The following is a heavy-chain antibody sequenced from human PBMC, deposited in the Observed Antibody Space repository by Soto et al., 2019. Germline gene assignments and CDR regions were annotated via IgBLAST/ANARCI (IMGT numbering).Heavy chain of an antibody. CDR2: IVVGSGNT. CDR1: GFTFTSSA. CDR3: AAGDLLAVAGTYYYYGMDV. V-gene: IGHV1-58*01. Sequence: SVKVSCKASGFTFTSSAVQWVRQARGQRLEWIGWIVVGSGNTNYAQKFQERVTITRDMSTSTAYMELSSLRSEDTAVYYCAAGDLLAVAGTYYYYGMDVWGQGPTVTV. J-gene: IGHJ6*02. D-gene: IGHD6-19*01.